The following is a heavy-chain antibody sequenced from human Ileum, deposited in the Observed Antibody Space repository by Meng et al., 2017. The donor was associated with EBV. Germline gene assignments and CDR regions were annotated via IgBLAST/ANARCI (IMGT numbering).Heavy chain of an antibody. CDR3: SRDLAGSDDD. CDR2: TNEDGRIT. V-gene: IGHV3-74*01. D-gene: IGHD6-25*01. CDR1: GFTFSSYW. Sequence: EVRLVEAGGALVQPGGSLRLSCAASGFTFSSYWMHWVRQAPGQGLVWVSRTNEDGRITNYADSVKGRFTISRDNTKNTLYLQMNSLRAEDTAVYFCSRDLAGSDDDWGQGTLVTVSS. J-gene: IGHJ4*02.